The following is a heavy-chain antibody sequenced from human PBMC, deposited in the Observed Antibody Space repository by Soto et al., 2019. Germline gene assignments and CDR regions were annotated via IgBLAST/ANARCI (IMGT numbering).Heavy chain of an antibody. Sequence: QVQLVQSGAEVKKPGSSVKVSCKASGGTFSTYAITWVRQAPGQGLEWMGGIIPSFGTANYAQKFQGRVTISADESTSTAFMELNSLRSEDTAVYYCARAHGWVGAAPEGWGQGTLVTVSS. CDR1: GGTFSTYA. D-gene: IGHD2-15*01. J-gene: IGHJ4*02. V-gene: IGHV1-69*12. CDR3: ARAHGWVGAAPEG. CDR2: IIPSFGTA.